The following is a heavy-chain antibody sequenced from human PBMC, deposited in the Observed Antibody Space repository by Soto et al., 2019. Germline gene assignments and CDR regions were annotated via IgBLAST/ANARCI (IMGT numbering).Heavy chain of an antibody. CDR1: GYSISSGYY. V-gene: IGHV4-38-2*01. Sequence: SETLSLTCAVSGYSISSGYYWGWIRQPPGKGLEWIGSINYSGSTHYSPSLKSRVKISVDTSKNQFPLKLSSVTAADTAVYYCATHAILIRNWFDPWGQGTLVTVSS. J-gene: IGHJ5*02. D-gene: IGHD2-15*01. CDR3: ATHAILIRNWFDP. CDR2: INYSGST.